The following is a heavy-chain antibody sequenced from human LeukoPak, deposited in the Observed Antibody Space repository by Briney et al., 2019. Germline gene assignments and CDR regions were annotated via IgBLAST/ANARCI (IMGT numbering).Heavy chain of an antibody. J-gene: IGHJ4*02. CDR2: INSDGSST. CDR3: AKSLVAPDDY. Sequence: GGSLRLSCAASGFTFSTYWFHWVRQPPGRGLVWVSRINSDGSSTNYADSVKGRFTISRDNAKNTLYLQMNSLRAEDTAVYYCAKSLVAPDDYWGQGTLVTVSS. D-gene: IGHD6-6*01. V-gene: IGHV3-74*01. CDR1: GFTFSTYW.